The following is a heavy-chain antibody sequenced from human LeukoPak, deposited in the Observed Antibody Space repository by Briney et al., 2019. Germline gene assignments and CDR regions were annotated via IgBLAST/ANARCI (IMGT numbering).Heavy chain of an antibody. Sequence: SETLSLTCTVSGGSINSGEYYWPWLRQLPGKGLEWIGYIYFSGSTDYNLSLEGRVSMSIDTSKNQFSLRLRSVTAADTAIYYCVRYCSGGTCYRREDAFDVWGQGTLVTVSS. CDR1: GGSINSGEYY. CDR2: IYFSGST. CDR3: VRYCSGGTCYRREDAFDV. J-gene: IGHJ3*01. V-gene: IGHV4-30-4*01. D-gene: IGHD2-15*01.